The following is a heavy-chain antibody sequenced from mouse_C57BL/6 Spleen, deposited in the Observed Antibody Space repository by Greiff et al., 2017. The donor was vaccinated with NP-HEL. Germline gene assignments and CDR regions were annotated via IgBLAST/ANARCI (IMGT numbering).Heavy chain of an antibody. V-gene: IGHV1-5*01. Sequence: EVQRVESGTVLARPGASVKMSCKTSGYTFTSYWMHWVKQRPGQGLEWIGAIYPGNSDTSYNQKFKGKAKLTAVTSASTAYMELSSLTNEDSAVYYCTRKLAYDYDGWYFDVWGTGTTVTVSS. CDR1: GYTFTSYW. D-gene: IGHD2-4*01. CDR3: TRKLAYDYDGWYFDV. CDR2: IYPGNSDT. J-gene: IGHJ1*03.